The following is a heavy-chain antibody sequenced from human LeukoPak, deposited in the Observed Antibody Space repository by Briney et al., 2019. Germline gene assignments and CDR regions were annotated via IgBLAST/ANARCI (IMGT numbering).Heavy chain of an antibody. CDR1: GFTFSSYS. J-gene: IGHJ4*02. V-gene: IGHV3-21*01. CDR2: INSSSSYI. CDR3: ARERGGATTFDY. Sequence: GGSLRLSCAASGFTFSSYSMNWVRQAPGKGLEWVSSINSSSSYIYYADSVKGRFTISRDNAKNSLYLQMNSLRAEDTAVYYCARERGGATTFDYWGQGTLVTVSS. D-gene: IGHD1-26*01.